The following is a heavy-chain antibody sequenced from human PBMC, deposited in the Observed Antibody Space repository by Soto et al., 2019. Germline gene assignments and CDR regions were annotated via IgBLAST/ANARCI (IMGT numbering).Heavy chain of an antibody. CDR1: GGSISGYY. Sequence: QVHLQESGPGLVKPSETLSLTCTVSGGSISGYYWTWIRQPAGKGLEWIGRKHTSGTTNYNPSLKSRVTMSIDTSTHQFSLNLSSVTAADTAVYYCARGGEFYVLDVWGQGTTVAVSS. D-gene: IGHD3-16*01. CDR2: KHTSGTT. V-gene: IGHV4-4*07. J-gene: IGHJ6*02. CDR3: ARGGEFYVLDV.